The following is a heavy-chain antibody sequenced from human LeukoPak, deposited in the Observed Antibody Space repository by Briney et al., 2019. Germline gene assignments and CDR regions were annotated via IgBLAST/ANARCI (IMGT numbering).Heavy chain of an antibody. V-gene: IGHV1-2*06. CDR3: ARDFGREGATEYYFDY. D-gene: IGHD1-26*01. CDR1: GYTFTGYY. CDR2: INPSSGGT. J-gene: IGHJ4*02. Sequence: ASVKVSCKASGYTFTGYYMHWVRQAPGQGLEWMGRINPSSGGTNYAQEFQGRVTMTRDTSITTAYMELNRLRSDDTAVYYCARDFGREGATEYYFDYWGQGTLVTVSS.